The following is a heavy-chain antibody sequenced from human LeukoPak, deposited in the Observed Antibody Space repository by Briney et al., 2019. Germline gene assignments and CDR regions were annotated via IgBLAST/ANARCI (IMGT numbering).Heavy chain of an antibody. CDR3: ATESYGSGTYSFDH. V-gene: IGHV1-2*02. CDR1: GYTFTGYY. Sequence: ASVKVSCKASGYTFTGYYMHWVRQAPGQGLEWMGWMNPNSGGTKYAQKFQGRVTMTRDTSISTVYMELSRLRSDDTAMYYCATESYGSGTYSFDHWGQGTLVTVSS. D-gene: IGHD3-10*01. CDR2: MNPNSGGT. J-gene: IGHJ4*02.